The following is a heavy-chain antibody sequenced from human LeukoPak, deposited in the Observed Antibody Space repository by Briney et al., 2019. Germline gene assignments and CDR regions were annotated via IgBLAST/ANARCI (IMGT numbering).Heavy chain of an antibody. CDR2: ISSSGSLI. CDR3: AKIGVSGQWYFDL. J-gene: IGHJ2*01. D-gene: IGHD5/OR15-5a*01. V-gene: IGHV3-21*01. CDR1: ESTFSSFP. Sequence: GGSLSLSCTASESTFSSFPMSWVRQAPGRGLEWISSISSSGSLIYHAGSLKGRFTVSRDNAKNSLYVQMNSLRAEDTALYYCAKIGVSGQWYFDLWGRGTLVTVSS.